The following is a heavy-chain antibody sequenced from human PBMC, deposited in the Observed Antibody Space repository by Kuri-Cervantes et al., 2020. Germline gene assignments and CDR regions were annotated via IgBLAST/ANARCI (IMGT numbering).Heavy chain of an antibody. CDR2: LSYDGSNS. D-gene: IGHD5-24*01. V-gene: IGHV3-30*18. CDR3: AKDGSDGGDNYHYHLDV. CDR1: GFTLRNYG. J-gene: IGHJ6*02. Sequence: GESLKISCAASGFTLRNYGMHWVRQAPGKGLEWVSTLSYDGSNSYYAGSVKGRFTISRDSSRSTLYLQMNSLRTEDTAVYYCAKDGSDGGDNYHYHLDVWGQGTTVTVSS.